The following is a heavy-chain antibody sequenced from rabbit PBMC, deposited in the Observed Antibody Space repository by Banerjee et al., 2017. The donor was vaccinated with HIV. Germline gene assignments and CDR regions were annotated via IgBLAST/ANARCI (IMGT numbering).Heavy chain of an antibody. J-gene: IGHJ4*01. CDR1: GIDFSSYYY. CDR3: ARDLAGVIGWNFDL. D-gene: IGHD4-1*01. V-gene: IGHV1S40*01. CDR2: IYTDSSGST. Sequence: QSLEESGGGLVKPGASLTLTCKASGIDFSSYYYICWVRQAPGKGLEWIACIYTDSSGSTYYASWAKGRFTISKTSSTTVTLQMTSLTAADTATYFCARDLAGVIGWNFDLWGPGSLVTVS.